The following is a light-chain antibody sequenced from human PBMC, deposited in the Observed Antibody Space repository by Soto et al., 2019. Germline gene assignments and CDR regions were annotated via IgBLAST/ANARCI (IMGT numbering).Light chain of an antibody. CDR2: GAS. CDR3: QQTYITPLT. V-gene: IGKV1-39*01. J-gene: IGKJ4*01. Sequence: DTPMTPSPSSLAASVGDRVTITCRASQTFSRYLSWYQQKPGKAPNLLIYGASSLQTGVPSSFSGSGSGTDFTLTISSLQPEDFATYYCQQTYITPLTFGGGTKVEIK. CDR1: QTFSRY.